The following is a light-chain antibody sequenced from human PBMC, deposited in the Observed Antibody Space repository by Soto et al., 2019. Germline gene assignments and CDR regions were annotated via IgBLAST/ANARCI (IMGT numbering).Light chain of an antibody. CDR2: DAS. CDR3: QQYNSYSWT. CDR1: QSISSW. V-gene: IGKV1-5*01. Sequence: DIPITPSPSTPAASVGGRGTLPFRASQSISSWLAWYQQKPGKAPKLLIYDASSLESGVPSRFSGSGSGTEFTLTISRLQPDDFATYYCQQYNSYSWTFGQGTQVEIK. J-gene: IGKJ1*01.